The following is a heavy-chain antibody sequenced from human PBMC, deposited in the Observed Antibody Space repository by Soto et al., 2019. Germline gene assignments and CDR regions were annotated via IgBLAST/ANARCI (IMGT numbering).Heavy chain of an antibody. CDR1: GGSFSGYY. D-gene: IGHD6-13*01. J-gene: IGHJ3*02. CDR2: INHSGST. CDR3: ARGLLTRQQLVKDDAFDI. Sequence: SETLSLTCAVYGGSFSGYYWSWIRQPPGKGLEWIGEINHSGSTNYNPSLKSRVTISVDTSKNQFSLKLSSVTAADTAVYYCARGLLTRQQLVKDDAFDIWGQGTMVTVSS. V-gene: IGHV4-34*01.